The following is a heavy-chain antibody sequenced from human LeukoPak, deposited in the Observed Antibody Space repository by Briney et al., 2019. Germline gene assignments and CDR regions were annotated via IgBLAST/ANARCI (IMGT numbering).Heavy chain of an antibody. V-gene: IGHV3-23*01. J-gene: IGHJ4*02. CDR3: AKSRYSSAWDYFDY. CDR2: ISGSGGGT. Sequence: GGSLRLSCAASGFTFSSYAMSWVREAPGKGREWVSGISGSGGGTYYADSVKGRFTISRDNSKNTLYLQMNSLRAEDTAVYYCAKSRYSSAWDYFDYWGQGTLVTVSS. D-gene: IGHD6-19*01. CDR1: GFTFSSYA.